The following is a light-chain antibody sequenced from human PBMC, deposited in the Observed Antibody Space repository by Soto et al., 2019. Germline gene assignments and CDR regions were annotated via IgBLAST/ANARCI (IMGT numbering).Light chain of an antibody. Sequence: DIQLTQSPSFLSASVGDRVTITCRASQGISSYLAWYQQKPGKAPKLLIYAASTLQSGVPSRFSGSGSGTEFTLTISSLQPEDFATYYCQQLNVYPPTFGPGTQVDIK. CDR3: QQLNVYPPT. V-gene: IGKV1-9*01. J-gene: IGKJ3*01. CDR2: AAS. CDR1: QGISSY.